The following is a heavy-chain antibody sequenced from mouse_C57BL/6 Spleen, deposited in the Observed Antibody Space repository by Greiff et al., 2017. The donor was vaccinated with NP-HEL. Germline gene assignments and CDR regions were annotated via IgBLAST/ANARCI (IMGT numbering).Heavy chain of an antibody. D-gene: IGHD1-1*01. J-gene: IGHJ4*01. CDR3: ARKATVGDAMDY. CDR1: GFSLTSYG. V-gene: IGHV2-2*01. Sequence: VKLQQSGPGLVQPSQSLSITCTVSGFSLTSYGVHWVRQSPGKGLEWLGVIWSGGSTDYNAAFISRLSISKDNSKSQVFFKRNSLQADDTAIYYCARKATVGDAMDYWGQGTSVTVSS. CDR2: IWSGGST.